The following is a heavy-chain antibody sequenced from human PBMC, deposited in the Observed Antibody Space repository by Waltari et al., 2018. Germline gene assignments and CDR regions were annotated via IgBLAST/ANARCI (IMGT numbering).Heavy chain of an antibody. V-gene: IGHV4-38-2*01. Sequence: QVQLQESGPGLVKPSATLSLTCAVSGYSLSSGYYWGWIRQPPGKGLEWIGSIYHSGSTYYNPSLKSRVTISVDTSKNQFSLKLSSVTAADTAVYYCARQGPITLLGYWGQGTLVTVSS. D-gene: IGHD3-10*01. CDR1: GYSLSSGYY. J-gene: IGHJ4*02. CDR3: ARQGPITLLGY. CDR2: IYHSGST.